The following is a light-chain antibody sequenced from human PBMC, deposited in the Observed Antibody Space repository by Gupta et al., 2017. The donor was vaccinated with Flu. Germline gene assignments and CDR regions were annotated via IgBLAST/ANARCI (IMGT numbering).Light chain of an antibody. V-gene: IGKV3-11*01. J-gene: IGKJ2*01. CDR3: QKRSNWPPYT. CDR1: QSVGTY. Sequence: ATLSLSPGERATLSCRASQSVGTYLAWYQQKPGQTPRLLIYDASNRATGIPARFSGSGYGTDFTLTISSLEPEDFAVYYCQKRSNWPPYTFGQGTRLEI. CDR2: DAS.